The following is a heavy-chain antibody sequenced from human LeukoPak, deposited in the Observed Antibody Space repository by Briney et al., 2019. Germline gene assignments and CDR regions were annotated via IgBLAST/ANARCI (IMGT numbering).Heavy chain of an antibody. CDR3: ARHYEP. Sequence: SETLSLTCTVSGGSIRSSYYYWGWIRQPPGKGLEWIGSIYDSGSTHYNPSLKSRVTISVDTSKNQFSLKLNSVTAADTAVYYCARHYEPWGQGTLVTVSS. CDR2: IYDSGST. J-gene: IGHJ5*02. V-gene: IGHV4-39*01. D-gene: IGHD3-16*01. CDR1: GGSIRSSYYY.